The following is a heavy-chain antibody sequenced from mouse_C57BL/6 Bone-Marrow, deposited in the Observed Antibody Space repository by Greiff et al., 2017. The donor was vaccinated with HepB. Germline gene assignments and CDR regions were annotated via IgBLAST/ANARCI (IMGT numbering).Heavy chain of an antibody. CDR1: GYAFTNYL. D-gene: IGHD2-3*01. CDR2: INPGSGGT. V-gene: IGHV1-54*01. J-gene: IGHJ1*03. Sequence: QVQLKQSGAELVRPGTSVKVSCKASGYAFTNYLIEWVKQRPGQGLEWIGVINPGSGGTNYNEKFKGKATLPADKSSSTAYMQLSSLTSEDSAVYFCARGGWLLRYWYFDVWGTGTTVTVSS. CDR3: ARGGWLLRYWYFDV.